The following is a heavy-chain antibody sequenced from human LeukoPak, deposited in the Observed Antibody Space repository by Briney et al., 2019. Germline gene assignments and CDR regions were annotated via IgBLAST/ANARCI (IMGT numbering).Heavy chain of an antibody. CDR1: GFSFDDYD. J-gene: IGHJ4*02. CDR3: AREEGGYFDY. V-gene: IGHV3-20*04. CDR2: INWNGGST. Sequence: GGSLRLSCAASGFSFDDYDMSWVRQAPGKGLEWVSGINWNGGSTGYADSVKGRFTIPRDNAKNSLYLQMSSLRAEDTALYYCAREEGGYFDYWGQGTLVTVSS. D-gene: IGHD3-16*01.